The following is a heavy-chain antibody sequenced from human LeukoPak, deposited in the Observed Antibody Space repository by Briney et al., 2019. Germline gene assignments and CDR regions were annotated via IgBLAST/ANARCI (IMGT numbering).Heavy chain of an antibody. V-gene: IGHV1-18*01. D-gene: IGHD6-13*01. CDR1: GYTFTRYG. CDR2: ISAYNGNT. Sequence: ASVKVSCKASGYTFTRYGISWVRQAPGQGLEWMGWISAYNGNTNYAQKLQGRVTMTTDTSTSTAYMELRSLRSDDTAVYYCVRDGYGDGTYYYYGMDVWGQGTTVTVSS. J-gene: IGHJ6*02. CDR3: VRDGYGDGTYYYYGMDV.